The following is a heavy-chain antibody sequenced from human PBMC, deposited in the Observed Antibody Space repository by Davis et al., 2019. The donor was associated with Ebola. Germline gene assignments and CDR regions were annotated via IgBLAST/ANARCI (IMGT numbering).Heavy chain of an antibody. CDR3: AEIYWVRYGMDV. J-gene: IGHJ6*02. D-gene: IGHD2-8*02. V-gene: IGHV1-3*01. CDR1: GFTLTKYA. CDR2: VHGGNGNT. Sequence: ASVKVSCKASGFTLTKYAIHWVRQAPGQRLEWMGWVHGGNGNTKYSQRFQGRVTITTDTSASTVYLDLTSLRSEDTAVYYCAEIYWVRYGMDVWGQGTTVTVSS.